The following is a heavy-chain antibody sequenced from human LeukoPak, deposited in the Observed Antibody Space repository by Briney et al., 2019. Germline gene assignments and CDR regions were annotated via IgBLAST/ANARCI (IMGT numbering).Heavy chain of an antibody. V-gene: IGHV3-74*01. CDR3: ARGEGIIRRYYYDSSGYPDY. D-gene: IGHD3-22*01. CDR2: INSDGSST. CDR1: GFTFSSYW. Sequence: PGGSLRLSCAASGFTFSSYWMHWVRQAPGKGLVWVSRINSDGSSTSYADSVKGRFTISRDNAKNTLYPQMNSLRAEDTAVYYCARGEGIIRRYYYDSSGYPDYWGQGTLVTVSS. J-gene: IGHJ4*02.